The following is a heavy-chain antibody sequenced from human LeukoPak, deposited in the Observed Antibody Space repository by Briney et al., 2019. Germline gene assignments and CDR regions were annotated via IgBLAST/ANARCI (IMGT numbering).Heavy chain of an antibody. CDR3: ARGQFGVRGVIRRHDAFDI. J-gene: IGHJ3*02. D-gene: IGHD3-10*01. V-gene: IGHV4-39*07. Sequence: PSETLSLTCTVSGGPISNNNYWWGWIRQPPGKGLEWIGSIYNGGSTNYNPSHKSRVTISVDTSKNQFSLKLSSVTAADTAVYYCARGQFGVRGVIRRHDAFDIWGQGTMVTVSS. CDR1: GGPISNNNYW. CDR2: IYNGGST.